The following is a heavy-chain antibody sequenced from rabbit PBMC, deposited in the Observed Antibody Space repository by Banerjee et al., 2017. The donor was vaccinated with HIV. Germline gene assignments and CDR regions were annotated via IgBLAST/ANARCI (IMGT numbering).Heavy chain of an antibody. CDR2: IYNGDGST. CDR1: GFSFSSGYF. CDR3: TREGGL. V-gene: IGHV1S40*01. J-gene: IGHJ3*01. Sequence: QSLEESGGDLVKPGASLTLTCTASGFSFSSGYFMCWVRQAPGKGLELIACIYNGDGSTYYASWVNGRFSISKTSSTTVTLQMTSLTAADTATYFCTREGGLWGQGTLVTVS.